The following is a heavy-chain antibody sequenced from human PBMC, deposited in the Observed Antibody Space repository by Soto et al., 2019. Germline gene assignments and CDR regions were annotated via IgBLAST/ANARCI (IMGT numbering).Heavy chain of an antibody. CDR2: ISSSSSPI. V-gene: IGHV3-48*02. J-gene: IGHJ6*02. Sequence: EVQLVESGGGLVQPGGSLRLSSAASGFTFRTYSMNWGRQAPGKGLEGVSPISSSSSPIYYADSVKGRFTIFRDNAKNSLYLQMNSLRDEDTAVYYCARVRGYSYGYGDVWGQGTTVTVSS. D-gene: IGHD5-18*01. CDR1: GFTFRTYS. CDR3: ARVRGYSYGYGDV.